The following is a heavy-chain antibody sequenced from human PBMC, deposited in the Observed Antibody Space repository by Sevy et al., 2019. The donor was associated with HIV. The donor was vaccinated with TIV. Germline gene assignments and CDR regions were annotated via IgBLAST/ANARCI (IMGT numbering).Heavy chain of an antibody. Sequence: GESLKISCKGSGYSFTSYWIGWVRQMPGKGLEWMGIIYPGDSDTRDSPSFQGPVTISADKYISTAYLQWSSLKASDTAMYYCARHARYSYGYYYFDYWGQGTLVTVSS. CDR3: ARHARYSYGYYYFDY. CDR1: GYSFTSYW. J-gene: IGHJ4*02. V-gene: IGHV5-51*01. CDR2: IYPGDSDT. D-gene: IGHD5-18*01.